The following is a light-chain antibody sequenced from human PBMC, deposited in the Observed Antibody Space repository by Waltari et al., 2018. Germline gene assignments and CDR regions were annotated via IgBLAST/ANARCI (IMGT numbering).Light chain of an antibody. Sequence: ELVMTQSPATLSVSPGERATLSCRASQRVSSNLAWYQQKPGQAPRLLIYGASTRATGIPARFSGSGSGTEFTLTISSLQSEDFAVYYCQQYNNWPRGTFGQGTKLEIK. CDR1: QRVSSN. V-gene: IGKV3-15*01. CDR3: QQYNNWPRGT. CDR2: GAS. J-gene: IGKJ2*01.